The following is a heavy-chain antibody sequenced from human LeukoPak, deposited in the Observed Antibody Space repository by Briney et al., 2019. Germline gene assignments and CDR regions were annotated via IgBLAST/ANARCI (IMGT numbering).Heavy chain of an antibody. CDR1: GXSVSRSSYY. CDR3: VRYYDSTGSFDY. V-gene: IGHV4-61*01. J-gene: IGHJ4*02. Sequence: PSETLSLTCTVSGXSVSRSSYYRTWIRQPPGKGLEWIGYIYYIGSTNYNPSLESRLTMSVDTSKNQFSLRLSSVIAADTAVYYCVRYYDSTGSFDYWGQGTLVTVSS. CDR2: IYYIGST. D-gene: IGHD3-22*01.